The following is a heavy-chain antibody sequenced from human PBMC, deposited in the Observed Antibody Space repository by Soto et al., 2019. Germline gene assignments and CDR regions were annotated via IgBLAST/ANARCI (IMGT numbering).Heavy chain of an antibody. CDR2: IWYDGSNK. D-gene: IGHD3-3*01. V-gene: IGHV3-33*01. CDR1: GFTFSSYG. J-gene: IGHJ6*03. CDR3: ARVVDDFWSGYTGIYNYYYYYMDV. Sequence: GGSLRLSCAASGFTFSSYGMHWVRQAPGKGLEWVAVIWYDGSNKYYADSVKGRFTISRDNSKNTLYLQMNSLRAEDTAVYYCARVVDDFWSGYTGIYNYYYYYMDVWGKGTTVTVSS.